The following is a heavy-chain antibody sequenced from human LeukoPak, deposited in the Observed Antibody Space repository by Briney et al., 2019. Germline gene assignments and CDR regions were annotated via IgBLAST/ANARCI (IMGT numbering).Heavy chain of an antibody. V-gene: IGHV1-46*01. CDR1: GYTFTSYY. D-gene: IGHD5-18*01. CDR2: INPSGGST. Sequence: ASVKVSCKASGYTFTSYYMHWVRQAPGQGLEWMGIINPSGGSTSYAQKFQGRVTMTRDTSTSTVYMELSSLRSEDTAVYYRARGLQLWPDYYYYYMDVWGKGTTVTVSS. J-gene: IGHJ6*03. CDR3: ARGLQLWPDYYYYYMDV.